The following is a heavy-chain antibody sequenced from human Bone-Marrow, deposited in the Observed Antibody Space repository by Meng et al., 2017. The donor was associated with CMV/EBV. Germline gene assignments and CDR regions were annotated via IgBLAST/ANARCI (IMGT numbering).Heavy chain of an antibody. CDR3: VLRGRSGNSWSGDY. CDR2: IIPIFGIP. Sequence: ASGGPFSSYAIIWVRQAPGQGLEWMGGIIPIFGIPNYSQKFHGRVTITADESTSTAYLEVISLRSEDTAVYYCVLRGRSGNSWSGDYWGQGTLVTVSS. CDR1: GGPFSSYA. J-gene: IGHJ4*02. V-gene: IGHV1-69*01. D-gene: IGHD4-23*01.